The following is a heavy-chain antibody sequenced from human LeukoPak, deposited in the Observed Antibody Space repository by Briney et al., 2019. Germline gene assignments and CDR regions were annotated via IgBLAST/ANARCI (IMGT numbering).Heavy chain of an antibody. J-gene: IGHJ4*02. CDR1: GYSIIRDYN. CDR2: INHSGST. Sequence: SETLSLTCAVSGYSIIRDYNWGWIRQPPGKGLEWIGTINHSGSTYYNPSLKSRVTISVDTSKNQFSLKLSSMTAADTAVYYCARDVAARPDYFDYWGQGILVTVSS. V-gene: IGHV4-38-2*02. CDR3: ARDVAARPDYFDY. D-gene: IGHD6-6*01.